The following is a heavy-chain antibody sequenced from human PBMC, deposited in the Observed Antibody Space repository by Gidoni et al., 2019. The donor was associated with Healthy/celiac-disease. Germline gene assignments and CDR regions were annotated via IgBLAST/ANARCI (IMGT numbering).Heavy chain of an antibody. V-gene: IGHV3-21*01. Sequence: EVQLVESGGGLVKPGGSLRLSCAASGFTFSSYSMNWVRQAPGKGLEWVSSISSSSSYIYYADSVKGRFTISRDNAKNSLYLQMNSLRAEDTAVYYCARTRDDYGDYAGYWGQGTLVTVSS. J-gene: IGHJ4*02. CDR1: GFTFSSYS. D-gene: IGHD4-17*01. CDR3: ARTRDDYGDYAGY. CDR2: ISSSSSYI.